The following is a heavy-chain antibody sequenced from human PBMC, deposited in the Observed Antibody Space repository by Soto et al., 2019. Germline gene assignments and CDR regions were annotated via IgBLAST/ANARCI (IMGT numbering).Heavy chain of an antibody. D-gene: IGHD3-16*01. Sequence: SVKVSCKASGGTFSSYAISWVRQAPGQGLEWMGGIIPIFGTANYAQKFQGRVTITADESTSTAYMELSSLRSEDTAVYYCAKDIKCEDFTYGYFYYGMDVWGQGTTVTVSS. J-gene: IGHJ6*02. CDR3: AKDIKCEDFTYGYFYYGMDV. CDR1: GGTFSSYA. CDR2: IIPIFGTA. V-gene: IGHV1-69*13.